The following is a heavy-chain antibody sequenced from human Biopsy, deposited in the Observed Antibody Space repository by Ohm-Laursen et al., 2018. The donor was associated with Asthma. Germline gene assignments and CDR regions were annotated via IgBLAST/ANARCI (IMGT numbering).Heavy chain of an antibody. CDR2: ISSSSSTI. Sequence: SLRLSCAASGFTFSSYSMNWVRQAPGKGLEWVSYISSSSSTIYYADSVKGRFTLSRDNAKNSLYLQMNSPRAEGTAVYYCARTFHFWSPYHAEHYQLWGQGTLVTVSS. J-gene: IGHJ1*01. D-gene: IGHD3-3*02. CDR3: ARTFHFWSPYHAEHYQL. CDR1: GFTFSSYS. V-gene: IGHV3-48*04.